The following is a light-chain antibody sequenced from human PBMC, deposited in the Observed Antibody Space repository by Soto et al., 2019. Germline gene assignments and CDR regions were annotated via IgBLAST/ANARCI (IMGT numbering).Light chain of an antibody. Sequence: TRSPAILSLSHGERYTLSCRASQSVISNFLAWYQHKPGQAPRLLIYDSSSRATGIPDRFSGSGSGTDFTLSIIRLEPEDFAVYYCQQYDISPWTFGQGTKVDIK. CDR1: QSVISNF. CDR2: DSS. J-gene: IGKJ1*01. CDR3: QQYDISPWT. V-gene: IGKV3-20*01.